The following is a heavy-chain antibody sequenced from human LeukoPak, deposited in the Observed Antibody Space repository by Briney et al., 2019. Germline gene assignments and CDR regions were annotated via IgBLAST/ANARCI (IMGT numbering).Heavy chain of an antibody. CDR2: ISSSSSYI. D-gene: IGHD2-8*02. CDR3: ARDSPYGTAGY. V-gene: IGHV3-21*01. Sequence: GGSRSLSCAASGFTFSNYNMNWVRQAPGKGLEWVSSISSSSSYIYYADSVKGRFTISRDNTKNSLYLQMNSLRAEDTAVYYCARDSPYGTAGYWGQGTLVTVSS. J-gene: IGHJ4*02. CDR1: GFTFSNYN.